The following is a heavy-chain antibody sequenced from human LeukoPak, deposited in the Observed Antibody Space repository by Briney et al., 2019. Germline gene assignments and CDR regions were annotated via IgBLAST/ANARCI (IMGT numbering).Heavy chain of an antibody. CDR2: ISSSGSTI. D-gene: IGHD1-26*01. CDR1: GFTFSDYY. Sequence: PGGSLRLSCAASGFTFSDYYMSWLRQAPGKGLEWVSYISSSGSTIYYADSVKGRFTISRDNAKNSLYLQMNSLRAEDTAVDYCAREGWALLDLDYYYYGMGAWGQGTTATVS. J-gene: IGHJ6*02. CDR3: AREGWALLDLDYYYYGMGA. V-gene: IGHV3-11*04.